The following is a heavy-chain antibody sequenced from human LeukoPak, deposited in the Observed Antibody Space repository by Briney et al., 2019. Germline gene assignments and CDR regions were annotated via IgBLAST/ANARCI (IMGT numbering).Heavy chain of an antibody. V-gene: IGHV4-4*07. Sequence: SETLSLTCSVSGGSISSYYWSWIRQPAGKGLEWIGRVHRSGDTNYNPSLKSRLTMSVETSKNQISRRLRSVSAADTAVYYCARDDFEYSVHYGMDVWGQGTTVTVSS. CDR3: ARDDFEYSVHYGMDV. D-gene: IGHD3-9*01. CDR2: VHRSGDT. J-gene: IGHJ6*02. CDR1: GGSISSYY.